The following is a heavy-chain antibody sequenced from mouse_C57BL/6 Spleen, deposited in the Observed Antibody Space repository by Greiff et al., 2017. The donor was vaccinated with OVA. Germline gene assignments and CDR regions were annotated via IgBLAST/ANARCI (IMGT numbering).Heavy chain of an antibody. Sequence: VQGVESGPGLVAPSQSLSITCTVSGFSLTSYAISWVRQPPGKGLEWLGVIWTGGGTNYNSGVKSRLSISKDNSKIQVFLKMNSLPTDDTARYYCARMAYYGSPLDYWGQGTTLTVSS. CDR2: IWTGGGT. D-gene: IGHD1-1*01. J-gene: IGHJ2*01. CDR3: ARMAYYGSPLDY. CDR1: GFSLTSYA. V-gene: IGHV2-9-1*01.